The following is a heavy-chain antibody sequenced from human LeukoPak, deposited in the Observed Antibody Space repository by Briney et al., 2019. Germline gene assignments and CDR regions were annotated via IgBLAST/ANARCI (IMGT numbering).Heavy chain of an antibody. V-gene: IGHV3-23*01. Sequence: GRSLRLSCAASGFTFSSYAMSWVRQAPGKGLEWVSAISGSGGSTYFADSVKGRFTISRDNSKNTLYLQMDILRADDTAVYYCAKGAGYDFWNGGYYYYMDVWGKGTTVTVSS. J-gene: IGHJ6*03. D-gene: IGHD3-3*01. CDR3: AKGAGYDFWNGGYYYYMDV. CDR2: ISGSGGST. CDR1: GFTFSSYA.